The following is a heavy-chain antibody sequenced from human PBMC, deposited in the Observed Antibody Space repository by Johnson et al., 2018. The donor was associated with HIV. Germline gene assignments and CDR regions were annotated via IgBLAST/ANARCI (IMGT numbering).Heavy chain of an antibody. V-gene: IGHV3-20*04. Sequence: VQLVESGGGVVRPGGSLRLSCAASGFTFDYYDMTWVRQAPGKGLEWVCGINWNGGNTDYADSVKGRFTISRDNAKTSLYLQMNSLRAEDMALYFCVRGSGLADAFDIWGQGTMVTVSS. CDR1: GFTFDYYD. J-gene: IGHJ3*02. CDR3: VRGSGLADAFDI. CDR2: INWNGGNT. D-gene: IGHD5/OR15-5a*01.